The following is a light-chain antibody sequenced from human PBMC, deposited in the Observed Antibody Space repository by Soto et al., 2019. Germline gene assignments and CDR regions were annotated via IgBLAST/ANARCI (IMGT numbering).Light chain of an antibody. CDR2: NTT. J-gene: IGLJ3*02. CDR3: ASWDNSLNGLV. V-gene: IGLV8-61*01. Sequence: QTVVTQEPSFSVSPGGTVILTCGLTSGSVSTSYYPSWYQQSPGLAPRTLIYNTTTRSSGVPDRFSGSKSGTSASLGISGLQPEDEADYYCASWDNSLNGLVFGGGTKVTVL. CDR1: SGSVSTSYY.